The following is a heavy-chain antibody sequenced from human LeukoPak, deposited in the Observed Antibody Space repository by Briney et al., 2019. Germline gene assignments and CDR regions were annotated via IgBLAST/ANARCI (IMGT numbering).Heavy chain of an antibody. Sequence: SETLSLTCAGSGYSSSSGYYWGWIRQPPGKGLEWIGSIFHIGSTDYNPSLKSRVTISVDTSKNQFTMKLSSVTAADTAVYYCARARDCLDYWGQGTLVTVSS. D-gene: IGHD2-21*01. CDR1: GYSSSSGYY. V-gene: IGHV4-38-2*01. J-gene: IGHJ4*02. CDR3: ARARDCLDY. CDR2: IFHIGST.